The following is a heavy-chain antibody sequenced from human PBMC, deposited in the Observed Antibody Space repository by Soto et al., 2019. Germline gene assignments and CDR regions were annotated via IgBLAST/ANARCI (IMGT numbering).Heavy chain of an antibody. CDR3: ARGGRWGFVPFFDY. V-gene: IGHV4-31*03. J-gene: IGHJ4*02. D-gene: IGHD3-16*01. CDR1: GGSISSGGYY. CDR2: IYYSGST. Sequence: QVQLQESGPGLVKPSQTLSLTCTVSGGSISSGGYYWSWIRQHPGKGLEWIGYIYYSGSTYYNPSLKSRVTISVDTSKNQFSLKLSSVTAADTAVYYCARGGRWGFVPFFDYWGQGTLVTVSS.